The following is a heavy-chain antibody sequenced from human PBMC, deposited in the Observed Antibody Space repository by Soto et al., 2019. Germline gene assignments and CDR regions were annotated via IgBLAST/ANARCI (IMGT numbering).Heavy chain of an antibody. Sequence: GGSLRLSCAASGFKFSNYWMSWVRQAPGKGLEWLGNINHDTSEAHYADSVKGRFTITRDNIKNFLFLQMNGLRADDTASYYCARYGLLFSGPYRPSRFDYWGRGTLVTVSS. CDR2: INHDTSEA. CDR1: GFKFSNYW. D-gene: IGHD3-16*02. V-gene: IGHV3-7*03. J-gene: IGHJ4*02. CDR3: ARYGLLFSGPYRPSRFDY.